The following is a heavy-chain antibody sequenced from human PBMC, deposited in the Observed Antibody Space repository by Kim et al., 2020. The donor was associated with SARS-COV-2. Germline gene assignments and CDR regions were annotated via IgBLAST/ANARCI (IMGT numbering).Heavy chain of an antibody. Sequence: ASVKVSSKASGYTFTSYAMHWVRQAPGQRLEWMGWINAGNGNTKYSQKFQGRVTITRDTSASTAYMELSSLRSEDTAVYYCARSEVVITTFDYWGQGTLVTVSS. V-gene: IGHV1-3*01. CDR3: ARSEVVITTFDY. CDR2: INAGNGNT. J-gene: IGHJ4*02. CDR1: GYTFTSYA. D-gene: IGHD3-22*01.